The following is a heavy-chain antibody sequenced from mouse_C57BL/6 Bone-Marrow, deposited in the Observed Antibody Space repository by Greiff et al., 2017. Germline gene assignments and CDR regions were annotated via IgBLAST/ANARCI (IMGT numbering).Heavy chain of an antibody. Sequence: EVKVVESGGGLVQPGGSLSLSCAASGFTFTDYYMSWVRQPPGKALEWLGFIRNKANGYTTEYSASVKGRFTISRDNSQSILYLQMNALRAEDSATYYCARSLWYPYYAMDYWGQGTSVTVSS. J-gene: IGHJ4*01. D-gene: IGHD2-1*01. CDR2: IRNKANGYTT. V-gene: IGHV7-3*01. CDR1: GFTFTDYY. CDR3: ARSLWYPYYAMDY.